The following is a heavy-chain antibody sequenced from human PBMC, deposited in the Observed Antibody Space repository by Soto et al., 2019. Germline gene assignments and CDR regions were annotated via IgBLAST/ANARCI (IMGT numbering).Heavy chain of an antibody. CDR2: IHYSGST. CDR1: GGSISSGGYY. J-gene: IGHJ5*02. V-gene: IGHV4-31*03. D-gene: IGHD3-22*01. CDR3: ATYDSSDYYSGSPIGWFDP. Sequence: QVQLQESGPGLVKPSQTLSLTCTVSGGSISSGGYYWSWIRQRPGKGLEWIGHIHYSGSTYYNPSPKSRLTISVDTSKNQFSLKLSSVTAADTAVYYCATYDSSDYYSGSPIGWFDPWGQGTLVTVSS.